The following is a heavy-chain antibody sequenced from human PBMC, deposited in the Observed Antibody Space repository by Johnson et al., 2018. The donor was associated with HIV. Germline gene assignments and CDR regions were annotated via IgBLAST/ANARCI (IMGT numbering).Heavy chain of an antibody. CDR1: GFTFSSYG. Sequence: QVQLVESGGGVVQPGGSLRLSCVASGFTFSSYGMHWVRQAPGKGLEWVAFIRDDGSNKYYADSVKGRFTISRDNSKNTLYLQMNSLRAEDTAVYYCARDSSGYSGFDIWGQGTVVTVSS. J-gene: IGHJ3*02. V-gene: IGHV3-30*02. CDR3: ARDSSGYSGFDI. D-gene: IGHD3-22*01. CDR2: IRDDGSNK.